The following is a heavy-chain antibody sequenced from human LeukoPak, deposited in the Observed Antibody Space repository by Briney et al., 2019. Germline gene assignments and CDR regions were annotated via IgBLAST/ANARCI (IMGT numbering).Heavy chain of an antibody. CDR3: ARQSQTNTAMVLIVQFDY. CDR1: GGSISSSSYY. J-gene: IGHJ4*02. V-gene: IGHV4-39*01. CDR2: IYYSGST. Sequence: SETLSLTCTVSGGSISSSSYYWGWIRQPPGKGLEWIGSIYYSGSTYYNPSLKSRVTISVDTSKNQFSLKLSSVTAADTAVYYCARQSQTNTAMVLIVQFDYWGQGTLVTVSS. D-gene: IGHD5-18*01.